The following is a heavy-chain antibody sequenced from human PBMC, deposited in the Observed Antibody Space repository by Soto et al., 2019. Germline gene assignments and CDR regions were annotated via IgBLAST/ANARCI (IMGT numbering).Heavy chain of an antibody. V-gene: IGHV1-18*04. CDR2: INADNGNT. D-gene: IGHD4-17*01. Sequence: ASVKVSCKASGYTFTSYYMHWVRQAPGQGLEWMGWINADNGNTKYAQRLQGRVTMTADTSTSTAYMELRSLRSDDTAVYYCAREYDYGDYDDAFDIWGQGTMVTVSS. CDR3: AREYDYGDYDDAFDI. CDR1: GYTFTSYY. J-gene: IGHJ3*02.